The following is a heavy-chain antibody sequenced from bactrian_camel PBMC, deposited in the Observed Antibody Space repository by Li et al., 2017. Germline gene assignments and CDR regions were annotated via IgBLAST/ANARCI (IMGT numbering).Heavy chain of an antibody. D-gene: IGHD6*01. Sequence: DVQLVESGGGSVQAGGSLRLSCAASGWTYRTYCMAWFRQAPGKGLEWVSFISRDGGSTRYADSVKGRFTISQDNAKNTIDLQMNNLRPEDTAMYYCAATSRGLKYACTLVALWQYLYWGHGTQVTVS. CDR3: AATSRGLKYACTLVALWQYLY. CDR2: ISRDGGST. J-gene: IGHJ4*01. V-gene: IGHV3S42*01. CDR1: GWTYRTYC.